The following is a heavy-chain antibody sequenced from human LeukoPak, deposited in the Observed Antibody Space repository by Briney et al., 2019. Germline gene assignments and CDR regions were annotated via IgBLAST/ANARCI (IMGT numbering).Heavy chain of an antibody. CDR1: GFTSSSDG. J-gene: IGHJ5*02. D-gene: IGHD1-26*01. CDR3: ANFQTVGVKSFEH. V-gene: IGHV3-21*01. CDR2: ISPDSTFI. Sequence: PGGSLRPSCPGSGFTSSSDGMNWARQAPGKGLEWVPSISPDSTFIPQADSVKGRFTISRDNAKNSLYLQMESLRVEDTAVYYCANFQTVGVKSFEHWGQGTLVTVSS.